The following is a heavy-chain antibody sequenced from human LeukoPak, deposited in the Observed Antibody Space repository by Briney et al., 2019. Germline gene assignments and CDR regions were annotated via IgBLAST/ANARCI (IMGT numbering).Heavy chain of an antibody. Sequence: PSETLSLTCAVYGGTLRGYYWSWDRQSSGAGLEWIGEIAHSGHTNYNYNPSLKSRFTISVDKSKNQFSLNLNSVTAADTAVYYCVRELQMERGAFDIWGQGTMVTVSS. J-gene: IGHJ3*02. CDR2: IAHSGHTNY. D-gene: IGHD1-1*01. V-gene: IGHV4-34*01. CDR1: GGTLRGYY. CDR3: VRELQMERGAFDI.